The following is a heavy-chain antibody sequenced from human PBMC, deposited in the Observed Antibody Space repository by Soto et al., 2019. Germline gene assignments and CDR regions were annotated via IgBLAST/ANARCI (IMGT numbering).Heavy chain of an antibody. J-gene: IGHJ4*02. Sequence: SGPTLVNPTQTLTLTCTFSGFSLTSNDVGVGWIRQPPGKALEWLALIYWDDDKRYSPSLKSRLTMTKDTSKNQVVLRMTNIDPVDTATYYCAHSRYSRSSFDYWGQGTLVTVSS. CDR1: GFSLTSNDVG. V-gene: IGHV2-5*02. CDR2: IYWDDDK. D-gene: IGHD6-6*01. CDR3: AHSRYSRSSFDY.